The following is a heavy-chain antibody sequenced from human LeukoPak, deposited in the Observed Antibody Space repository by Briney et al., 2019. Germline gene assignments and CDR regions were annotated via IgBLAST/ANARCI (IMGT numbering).Heavy chain of an antibody. CDR3: ARELSSGYDNLTGYPDTPYGMDV. D-gene: IGHD3-9*01. J-gene: IGHJ6*04. CDR1: GFTFSSYA. Sequence: GRSLRLSCAASGFTFSSYAMHWVRQAPGKGLEWVAVISYDGSNKYYADSVKGRFTISRDNSKNTLYLQMNSLRAEDTAVYYCARELSSGYDNLTGYPDTPYGMDVWGKGTTVTVSS. CDR2: ISYDGSNK. V-gene: IGHV3-30*04.